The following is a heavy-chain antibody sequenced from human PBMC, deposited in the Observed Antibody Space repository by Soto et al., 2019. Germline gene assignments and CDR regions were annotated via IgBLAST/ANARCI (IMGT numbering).Heavy chain of an antibody. D-gene: IGHD2-2*01. CDR1: GYIFTTYW. CDR3: ATYQDPYYYGMDV. V-gene: IGHV5-51*01. CDR2: TYPIDSDT. Sequence: GESLKISCEGSGYIFTTYWIGWVRQMPGKGLEWMGITYPIDSDTKYSPSFQGQVTISVDKSISTAYLQWSSLKASDSAMYYCATYQDPYYYGMDVWGQGTTVTVSS. J-gene: IGHJ6*02.